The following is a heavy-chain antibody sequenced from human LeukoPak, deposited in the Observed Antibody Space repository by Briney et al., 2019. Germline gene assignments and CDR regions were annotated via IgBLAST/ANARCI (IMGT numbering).Heavy chain of an antibody. CDR2: IVGTGDTT. Sequence: GGSLRLTCAASGFTFFSNAMNWVRQTPGKGLEWVATIVGTGDTTYYADSVTGLFTISRDNSKNTLYLQMNSLRAEDTAVYYCAKSGGSDYGWKRDYFYYMDVWGKGTTVTVSS. V-gene: IGHV3-23*01. D-gene: IGHD5-18*01. CDR1: GFTFFSNA. CDR3: AKSGGSDYGWKRDYFYYMDV. J-gene: IGHJ6*03.